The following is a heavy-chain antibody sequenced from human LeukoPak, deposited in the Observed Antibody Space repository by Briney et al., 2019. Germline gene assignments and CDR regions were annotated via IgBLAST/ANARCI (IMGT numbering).Heavy chain of an antibody. D-gene: IGHD3-10*01. CDR3: ARDRRTMVRGVINYYYYYGMDV. V-gene: IGHV3-30*04. CDR1: GFTFSSYA. Sequence: GGSLRLFCAASGFTFSSYAMHWVRQAPGKGLEWVAVISYDGSNKYYADSVKGRFTISRDNSKNTLYLQMNSLRAEDTAVYYCARDRRTMVRGVINYYYYYGMDVWGKGTTVTVSS. J-gene: IGHJ6*04. CDR2: ISYDGSNK.